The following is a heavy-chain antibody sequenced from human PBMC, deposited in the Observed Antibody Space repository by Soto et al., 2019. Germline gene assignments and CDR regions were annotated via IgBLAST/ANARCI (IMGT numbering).Heavy chain of an antibody. Sequence: QVQLQESGPGLVKPSETLSLTCTVSGGSISTYYWTWIRQPPGKGLVWLGFVYSSGSTNYNPSLRGRVTISLDTSRNQFSLRLTSVTAADTAVYYCARRTDTPNWFDPWGQGTLVTVSS. J-gene: IGHJ5*02. D-gene: IGHD1-1*01. CDR1: GGSISTYY. CDR2: VYSSGST. V-gene: IGHV4-59*01. CDR3: ARRTDTPNWFDP.